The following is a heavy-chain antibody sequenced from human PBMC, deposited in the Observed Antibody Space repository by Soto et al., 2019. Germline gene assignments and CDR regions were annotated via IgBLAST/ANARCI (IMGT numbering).Heavy chain of an antibody. D-gene: IGHD3-3*01. CDR1: GYSFTSYW. CDR3: ARQRYDFWSGYPAAYCYGMDV. V-gene: IGHV5-10-1*01. CDR2: IDPSDSYT. Sequence: PGESLKISCKGSGYSFTSYWISWVRQMPGKGLEWMGRIDPSDSYTNYSPSFQGHVTISTDKSISTAYLQWSSLKASDTAMYYCARQRYDFWSGYPAAYCYGMDVWGQGTTVTVSS. J-gene: IGHJ6*02.